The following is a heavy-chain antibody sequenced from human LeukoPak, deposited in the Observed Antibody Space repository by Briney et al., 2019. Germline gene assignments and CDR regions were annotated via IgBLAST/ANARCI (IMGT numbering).Heavy chain of an antibody. J-gene: IGHJ4*02. CDR3: AKDGAWSCTD. CDR2: IAHHGNNK. D-gene: IGHD2-21*02. Sequence: GGSLRLSCGASGFTFSSSAVHWVRQAPGKGLEWVSYIAHHGNNKYYADSVKGRFTISRDNSKGSLYLQMNSLRANDTAVYYCAKDGAWSCTDWGQGTLVRVSS. CDR1: GFTFSSSA. V-gene: IGHV3-30*02.